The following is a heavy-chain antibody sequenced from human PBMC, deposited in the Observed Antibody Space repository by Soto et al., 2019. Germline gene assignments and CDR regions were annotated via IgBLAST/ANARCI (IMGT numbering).Heavy chain of an antibody. J-gene: IGHJ6*02. CDR1: GFTLSSYS. V-gene: IGHV3-48*02. Sequence: EVQLVESGGGLVQPGGSLRLSCAASGFTLSSYSMIWVRQAPWKGLEWISYSSSSGGTAFYTDSVKGRFAMSRDKAKNSVDLQMSSLREGDTAWYYCCRVPRLEAGAMAPKYYDGLDDWGQGTTVCVSS. CDR3: CRVPRLEAGAMAPKYYDGLDD. CDR2: SSSSGGTA. D-gene: IGHD6-13*01.